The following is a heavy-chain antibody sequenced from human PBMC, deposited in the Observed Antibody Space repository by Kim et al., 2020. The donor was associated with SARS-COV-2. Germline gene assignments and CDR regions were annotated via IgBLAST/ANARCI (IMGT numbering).Heavy chain of an antibody. J-gene: IGHJ4*02. D-gene: IGHD3-3*01. V-gene: IGHV3-74*01. Sequence: GGSLRLSCAASGFTFTNYWMHWVRQAPGKGLQWVSRINPDGTRTDYADSVKGRFSISRDSAKSTVFLQMNSLTAEDTAVYYCSRGSGVGDYWGQGTLVTVSS. CDR2: INPDGTRT. CDR3: SRGSGVGDY. CDR1: GFTFTNYW.